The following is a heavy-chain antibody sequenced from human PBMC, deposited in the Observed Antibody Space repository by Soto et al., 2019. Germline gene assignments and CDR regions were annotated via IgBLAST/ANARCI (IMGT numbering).Heavy chain of an antibody. CDR2: INHSGST. J-gene: IGHJ4*02. CDR1: GGSFSGYY. D-gene: IGHD1-26*01. Sequence: QVQLQQWGAGLLKPSKTLSLTCAVYGGSFSGYYWSWIRQPPGKGLEWIGEINHSGSTNYNPSLKSRVTISVDTSKNQFSLKLSSVTAADTAVYYCARQSYSGRTKGGYFDYWGQGTLVTVSS. V-gene: IGHV4-34*01. CDR3: ARQSYSGRTKGGYFDY.